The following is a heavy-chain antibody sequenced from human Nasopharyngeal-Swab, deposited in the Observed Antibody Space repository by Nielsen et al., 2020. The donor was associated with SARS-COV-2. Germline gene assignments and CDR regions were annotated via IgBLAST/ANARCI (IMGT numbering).Heavy chain of an antibody. Sequence: GGSLRLSCAASGFTFSSYSMNWVRQAPGKGLEWVSYISSSSSTIYYADSVKGRFTISRDNAKNSLYLQMNSLRDEDTAVYYCARVPVIAARRRGGFDYWGQGTLVTVSS. J-gene: IGHJ4*02. D-gene: IGHD6-6*01. CDR1: GFTFSSYS. V-gene: IGHV3-48*02. CDR3: ARVPVIAARRRGGFDY. CDR2: ISSSSSTI.